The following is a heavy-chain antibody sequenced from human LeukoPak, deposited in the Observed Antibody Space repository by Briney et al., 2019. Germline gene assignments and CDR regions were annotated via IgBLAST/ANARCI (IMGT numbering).Heavy chain of an antibody. CDR3: ARYGMNYFDY. V-gene: IGHV3-23*01. Sequence: GGSLRLSCAASGFTFTNYAMSWVRQAPGKGLEWVSAVSGSGGSTNYADSVKGRFTISRDNSKNTLYLQMNSLRAEDTAVYYCARYGMNYFDYWGQGTLVTVSS. J-gene: IGHJ4*02. CDR1: GFTFTNYA. CDR2: VSGSGGST. D-gene: IGHD2-15*01.